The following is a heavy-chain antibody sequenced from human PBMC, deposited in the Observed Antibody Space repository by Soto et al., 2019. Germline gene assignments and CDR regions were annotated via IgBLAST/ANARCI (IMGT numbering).Heavy chain of an antibody. J-gene: IGHJ1*01. CDR2: IIPIFGTA. D-gene: IGHD6-19*01. CDR3: ARDLPRYSSGYPPGALQH. Sequence: SVKVSCKASGGTFSSYAISWVRQAPGQGLEWMGGIIPIFGTANYAQKFQGRVTITADESTSTAYMELSSLRSEDTAVYYYARDLPRYSSGYPPGALQHWGQGTLVTVS. V-gene: IGHV1-69*13. CDR1: GGTFSSYA.